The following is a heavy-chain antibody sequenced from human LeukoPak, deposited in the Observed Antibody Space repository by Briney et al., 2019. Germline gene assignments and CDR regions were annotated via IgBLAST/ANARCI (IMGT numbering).Heavy chain of an antibody. D-gene: IGHD5-12*01. CDR2: ISAYNGNT. J-gene: IGHJ3*02. CDR3: ARDSGYDFRYGAFDI. CDR1: GYTFTSYG. V-gene: IGHV1-18*01. Sequence: GASVKVSCKASGYTFTSYGISWVRQAPGQGLEWMGWISAYNGNTNYAQKLQGRVTMTTDTSTSTAYMELRSLRSDDTAVYYCARDSGYDFRYGAFDIWGQGTMVTVSS.